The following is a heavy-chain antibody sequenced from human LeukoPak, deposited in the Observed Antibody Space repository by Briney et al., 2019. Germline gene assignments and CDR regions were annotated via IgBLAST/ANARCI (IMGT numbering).Heavy chain of an antibody. CDR3: ARTMYYYGSGSPQGAFDI. CDR2: ISYDGSNK. Sequence: GGSLRLSCAASGFTFSSYGMHWVRQAPGKGLEWVAVISYDGSNKYYADSVKGRFTISRDNSKNTLYLQMNSLRAEDTAVYYCARTMYYYGSGSPQGAFDIWGQGTMVTVSS. CDR1: GFTFSSYG. V-gene: IGHV3-30*03. J-gene: IGHJ3*02. D-gene: IGHD3-10*01.